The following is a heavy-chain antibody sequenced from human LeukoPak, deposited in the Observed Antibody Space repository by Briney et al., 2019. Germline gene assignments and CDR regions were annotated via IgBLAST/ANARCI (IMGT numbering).Heavy chain of an antibody. J-gene: IGHJ4*02. Sequence: GGSLRLSCAASGFTFSSYGMHWVRQAPGKGLEWVAVIWYDGSNKYYADSVKGRFTISRDNSKNTLNLQMNSLRAEDTAVYYCARAIGLGATTTWGQGTLVTVSS. D-gene: IGHD1-26*01. CDR1: GFTFSSYG. CDR2: IWYDGSNK. V-gene: IGHV3-33*01. CDR3: ARAIGLGATTT.